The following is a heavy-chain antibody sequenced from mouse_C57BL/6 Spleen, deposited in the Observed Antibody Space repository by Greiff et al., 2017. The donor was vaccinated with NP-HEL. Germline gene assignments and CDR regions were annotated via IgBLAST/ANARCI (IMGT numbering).Heavy chain of an antibody. CDR2: IDPSDSET. V-gene: IGHV1-52*01. Sequence: QVHVKQSGAELVRPGASVTLSCKASGYTFTDYEMHWVKQTPVHGLEWIGNIDPSDSETHYNQKFKDKATLTVDKSSSTAYMQLSSLTSEDSAVYYCASNDGTTLYFDVWGTGTTVTVSS. J-gene: IGHJ1*03. CDR3: ASNDGTTLYFDV. CDR1: GYTFTDYE. D-gene: IGHD2-14*01.